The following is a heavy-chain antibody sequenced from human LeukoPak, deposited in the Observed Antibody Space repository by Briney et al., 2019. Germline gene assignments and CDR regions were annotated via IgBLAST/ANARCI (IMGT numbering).Heavy chain of an antibody. D-gene: IGHD5-12*01. Sequence: GAALKISCKGSGYSFTSYWIGWGRQMPGKGLEGMGIIYPGDSDTRYSPSFQGQVTISADKSISTAYLQWSSLKASDTAMYYCASHQTNSGYDNFDYWGQGTLVTVSS. CDR2: IYPGDSDT. J-gene: IGHJ4*02. V-gene: IGHV5-51*01. CDR3: ASHQTNSGYDNFDY. CDR1: GYSFTSYW.